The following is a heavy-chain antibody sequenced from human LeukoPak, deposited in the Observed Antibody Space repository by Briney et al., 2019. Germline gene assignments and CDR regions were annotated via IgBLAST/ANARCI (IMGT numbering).Heavy chain of an antibody. V-gene: IGHV3-53*01. J-gene: IGHJ5*02. CDR1: GFTVSDNY. Sequence: GGSLRLSCAASGFTVSDNYMSWVRQAPGKGLEWVSIMYSRGDTYYANSVKGRFTFSRDISKNTVYLQMKGLRTEDTAMYYCARDAPQVPAAGVLASWGQGTLVIVSS. CDR3: ARDAPQVPAAGVLAS. CDR2: MYSRGDT. D-gene: IGHD6-13*01.